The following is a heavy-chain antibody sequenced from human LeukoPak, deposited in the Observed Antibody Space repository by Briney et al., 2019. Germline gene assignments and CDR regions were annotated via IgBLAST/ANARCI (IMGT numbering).Heavy chain of an antibody. V-gene: IGHV3-23*01. J-gene: IGHJ4*02. CDR1: GFTFSSYA. Sequence: GGSLRLSCAASGFTFSSYAMSWVRQAPGKGLEWVSGISGSGGSTYYADSVKGRFTISRDNPKNTLSLQMNSLRAEDTAVYYCAKGSAYADFWGQGTLVTVSS. CDR2: ISGSGGST. CDR3: AKGSAYADF. D-gene: IGHD3-3*01.